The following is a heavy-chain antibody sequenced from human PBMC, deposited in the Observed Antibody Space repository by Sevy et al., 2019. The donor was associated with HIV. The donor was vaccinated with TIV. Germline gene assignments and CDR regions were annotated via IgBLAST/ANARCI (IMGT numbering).Heavy chain of an antibody. CDR2: VSSGGFTI. CDR1: GFFFSDYY. Sequence: GGSLRLSCAASGFFFSDYYMAWVRQAPGKGLEWISYVSSGGFTIYYAHSREGRFSITRDEAKDSLFLQMDSLRAEDTAVYYCARGAHYDYAKWGFDYWGQGALVTVSS. V-gene: IGHV3-11*01. J-gene: IGHJ4*02. D-gene: IGHD3-16*01. CDR3: ARGAHYDYAKWGFDY.